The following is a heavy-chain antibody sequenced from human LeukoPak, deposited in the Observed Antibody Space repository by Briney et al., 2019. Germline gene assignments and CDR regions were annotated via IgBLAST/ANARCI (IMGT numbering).Heavy chain of an antibody. CDR3: ARRSLGYCSSTSCRKGDY. D-gene: IGHD2-2*01. CDR2: INHSGST. J-gene: IGHJ4*02. V-gene: IGHV4-39*07. Sequence: SETLSLTCTVSGGSISSSSYYWGWIRQPPGKGLEWIGEINHSGSTNYNPSLKSRVTISVDTSKNQFFLKLSSVTAADTAVYYCARRSLGYCSSTSCRKGDYWGQGTLVTVSS. CDR1: GGSISSSSYY.